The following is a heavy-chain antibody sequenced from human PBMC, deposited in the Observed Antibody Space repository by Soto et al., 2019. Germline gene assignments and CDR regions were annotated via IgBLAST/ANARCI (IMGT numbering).Heavy chain of an antibody. Sequence: PSQTLSLTCAISGDSVSSNSAAWNWIRQSPSRGLEWLGRTYYRSKWYNDYAVSLKSRITINPETSKNQFSLQLNSVTPEAAAVYYWARGYDCWSVYYKWPSGYYGMDVWGQGTTVTVSS. CDR3: ARGYDCWSVYYKWPSGYYGMDV. V-gene: IGHV6-1*01. D-gene: IGHD3-3*01. J-gene: IGHJ6*02. CDR2: TYYRSKWYN. CDR1: GDSVSSNSAA.